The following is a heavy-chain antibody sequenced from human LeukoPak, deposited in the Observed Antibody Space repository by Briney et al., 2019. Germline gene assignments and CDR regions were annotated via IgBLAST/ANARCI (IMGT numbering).Heavy chain of an antibody. Sequence: SQTLSLTCAISGDSISSNSAAWNWIRQSPSRGLEWLGRTYFRSGWYNDYAVSVKSRITINPDTTKNQFSLQLSSVTPEDTAVYYCARHWDSSGWYGTLAPFDYWGQGTLVTVSS. D-gene: IGHD6-19*01. J-gene: IGHJ4*02. CDR2: TYFRSGWYN. CDR3: ARHWDSSGWYGTLAPFDY. CDR1: GDSISSNSAA. V-gene: IGHV6-1*01.